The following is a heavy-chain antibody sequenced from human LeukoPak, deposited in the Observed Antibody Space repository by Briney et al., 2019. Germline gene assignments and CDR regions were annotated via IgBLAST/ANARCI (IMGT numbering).Heavy chain of an antibody. CDR2: ISSSSIYI. J-gene: IGHJ4*02. D-gene: IGHD2/OR15-2a*01. V-gene: IGHV3-21*01. CDR1: GFTFSNYN. CDR3: ARTLYSIVPAVDDYFDS. Sequence: SGGSLRLSCAASGFTFSNYNMNWARQAPGKGLEWVSSISSSSIYISYADSVKGRFTISRDNTKNALYLQMNSLRAEDTAVFYCARTLYSIVPAVDDYFDSWGQGTLVTVSS.